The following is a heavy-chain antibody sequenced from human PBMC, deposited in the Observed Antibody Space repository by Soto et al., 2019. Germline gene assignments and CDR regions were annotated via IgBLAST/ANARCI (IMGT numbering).Heavy chain of an antibody. D-gene: IGHD6-13*01. CDR3: ARGGYSSSHFDY. CDR1: GGSISSGGYS. CDR2: IYHSGST. J-gene: IGHJ4*02. V-gene: IGHV4-30-2*01. Sequence: NPSETLSLTCAVSGGSISSGGYSWSWIRQPPGKGLEWIGYIYHSGSTYYNPSLKSQVTISVDRSKNQFSLKLSSVTAADSAVYYCARGGYSSSHFDYWGQGTLVTVSS.